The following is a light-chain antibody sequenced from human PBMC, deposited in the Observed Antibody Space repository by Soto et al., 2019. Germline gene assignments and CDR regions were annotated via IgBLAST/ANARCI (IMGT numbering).Light chain of an antibody. CDR1: QSGFGTY. J-gene: IGKJ1*01. Sequence: EIVLTQSPGTLSLSPGDRATLSCRASQSGFGTYLAWFQQKPGQAPRLLLYTASTRATGIPDRFSGSGSGTDFTLTISRMEPEDFAVYYCHQYGSAPWTLGQGTTVEV. CDR2: TAS. CDR3: HQYGSAPWT. V-gene: IGKV3-20*01.